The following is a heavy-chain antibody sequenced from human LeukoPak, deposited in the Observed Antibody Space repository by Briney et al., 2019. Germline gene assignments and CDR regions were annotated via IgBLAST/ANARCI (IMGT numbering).Heavy chain of an antibody. J-gene: IGHJ4*02. D-gene: IGHD1-20*01. CDR2: ISWNSGNI. CDR3: ARVRWAPDNWNSDS. CDR1: GFTFDNYV. V-gene: IGHV3-9*01. Sequence: GGSLRLSCAASGFTFDNYVIHWVRQAPGKGLEWVSGISWNSGNIGYADSVKGRFTISRDNAKNSLYLQMNSLRAEDTAVYYCARVRWAPDNWNSDSWGQGTLVNVSP.